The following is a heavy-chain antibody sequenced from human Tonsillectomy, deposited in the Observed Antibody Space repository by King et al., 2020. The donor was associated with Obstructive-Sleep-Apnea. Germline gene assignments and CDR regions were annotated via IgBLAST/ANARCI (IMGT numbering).Heavy chain of an antibody. D-gene: IGHD4-17*01. J-gene: IGHJ4*02. CDR1: GFTFSSYA. Sequence: VQLVESGGGLVQPGGSLRLSCAASGFTFSSYAMSWVRQAPGKGLEWVSAISGSGGSTYYADSVKGRVTISRDNSKNTLYLQMNSLRAEDTAVYYCAKHDYGDYVLPITFGYWGQGTLVTVSS. V-gene: IGHV3-23*04. CDR3: AKHDYGDYVLPITFGY. CDR2: ISGSGGST.